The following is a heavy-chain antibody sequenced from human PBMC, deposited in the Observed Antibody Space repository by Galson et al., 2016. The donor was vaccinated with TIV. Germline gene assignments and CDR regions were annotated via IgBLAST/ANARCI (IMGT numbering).Heavy chain of an antibody. Sequence: SVKVSCKASGVIFTSFGITWVRQAPGQGLEWVGGIIPMFGTVKYARKFQDRVTVTTDKSTSTTYMELSSLRSEDTAVYYCAREMPATFFFDYWGQGTLATVSS. CDR2: IIPMFGTV. D-gene: IGHD2-2*01. V-gene: IGHV1-69*05. CDR1: GVIFTSFG. CDR3: AREMPATFFFDY. J-gene: IGHJ4*02.